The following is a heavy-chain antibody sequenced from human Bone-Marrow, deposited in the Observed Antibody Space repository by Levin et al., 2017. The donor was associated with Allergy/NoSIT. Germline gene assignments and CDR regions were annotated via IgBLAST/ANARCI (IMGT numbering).Heavy chain of an antibody. CDR3: ARDLGYCPRSSCYTVLEY. Sequence: GESLKISCAASGFTFSSYWMHWVRQAPGKGLEWVGNIKTDGSERNYADSVKGRFTMSRDNGENSLYLQMNSLRVEDTAVYYCARDLGYCPRSSCYTVLEYWGQGSVVTVSS. J-gene: IGHJ4*02. D-gene: IGHD2-2*02. CDR2: IKTDGSER. V-gene: IGHV3-7*01. CDR1: GFTFSSYW.